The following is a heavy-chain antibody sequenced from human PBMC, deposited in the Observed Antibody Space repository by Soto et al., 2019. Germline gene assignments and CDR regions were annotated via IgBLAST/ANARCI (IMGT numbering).Heavy chain of an antibody. Sequence: EVQLVESGGGLVQPGGSLRLSCTASGFTFSSYWMSWVRQAPGKGLGWVANIKEDGSGKYYVDSVKGRFSISRDNARNLLYLQMNGLRVEDTAVYYCVRVGRLGGYWGQGALVTVSS. CDR2: IKEDGSGK. CDR3: VRVGRLGGY. J-gene: IGHJ4*02. D-gene: IGHD3-16*01. V-gene: IGHV3-7*03. CDR1: GFTFSSYW.